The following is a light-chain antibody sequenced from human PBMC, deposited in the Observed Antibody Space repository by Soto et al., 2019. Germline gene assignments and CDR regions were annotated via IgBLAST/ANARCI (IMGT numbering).Light chain of an antibody. J-gene: IGKJ1*01. CDR1: HILLHSNGYNY. CDR3: MQPLQSWT. V-gene: IGKV2-28*01. CDR2: LGS. Sequence: DILITQYPLSLPVTPGEPASSACSSIHILLHSNGYNYLDWYLQKPGQSPQLLIYLGSNRASGVPDRFSGSGSGTDFTLKISRVEAEDVGVYYCMQPLQSWTFGQRTKVDI.